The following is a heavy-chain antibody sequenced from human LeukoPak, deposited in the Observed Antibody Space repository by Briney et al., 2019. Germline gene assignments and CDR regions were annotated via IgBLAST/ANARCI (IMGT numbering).Heavy chain of an antibody. J-gene: IGHJ4*02. CDR2: ISGSGGST. Sequence: GGSLRLSCAASGFTFSNYAMSWVRQAPGKGLEWVSGISGSGGSTYYADSVKGRFTISRDNSKNTLYLQMNSLRAEDTAVYYCAKEWKLGSNPEYFDYWGQGTLVTVSS. D-gene: IGHD7-27*01. CDR3: AKEWKLGSNPEYFDY. CDR1: GFTFSNYA. V-gene: IGHV3-23*01.